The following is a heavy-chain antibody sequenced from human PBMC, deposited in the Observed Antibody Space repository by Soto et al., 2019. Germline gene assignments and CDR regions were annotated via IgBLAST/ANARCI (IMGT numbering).Heavy chain of an antibody. Sequence: ASVKVSCKASGYTFTSYGISWVRQAPGQGLEWMGWISAYNGNTNYAQKLQGRVTMTTNTSTSTAYMELRSLRSDDTAVYYCARDPRTGTTHPSPIDYWGQGTLVTVSS. D-gene: IGHD1-1*01. CDR1: GYTFTSYG. CDR2: ISAYNGNT. V-gene: IGHV1-18*04. CDR3: ARDPRTGTTHPSPIDY. J-gene: IGHJ4*02.